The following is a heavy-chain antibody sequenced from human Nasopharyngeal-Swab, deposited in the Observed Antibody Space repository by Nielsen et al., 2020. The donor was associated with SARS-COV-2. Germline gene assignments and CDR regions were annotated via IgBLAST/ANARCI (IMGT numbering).Heavy chain of an antibody. V-gene: IGHV1-46*01. CDR1: GYTFTSYY. Sequence: ASVKVSCKASGYTFTSYYMHWVRQAPGQGLEWMGIINPSGGSTSYAQKLQGRVTMTTDTSTSTAYMELRSLRSDDTAVYYCARAWTNSDIVVVVAATGYYYGMDVWGQGTTVTVSS. D-gene: IGHD2-15*01. CDR3: ARAWTNSDIVVVVAATGYYYGMDV. J-gene: IGHJ6*02. CDR2: INPSGGST.